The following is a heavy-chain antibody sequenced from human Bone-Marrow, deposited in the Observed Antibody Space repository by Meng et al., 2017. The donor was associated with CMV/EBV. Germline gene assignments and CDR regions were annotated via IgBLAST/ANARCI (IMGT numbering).Heavy chain of an antibody. CDR3: AHITPRPGWIAY. Sequence: QLSLTESGAVLVKHPQALTRSCTFSGFSFSTRGVGVGWIPQPPGMALEWLALIYWDDYKRYSPSLKSRLTIPNDASKNQVVLTMTNMDPVDTATYYCAHITPRPGWIAYWGQGTLVTVSS. J-gene: IGHJ4*02. V-gene: IGHV2-5*02. CDR2: IYWDDYK. D-gene: IGHD6-6*01. CDR1: GFSFSTRGVG.